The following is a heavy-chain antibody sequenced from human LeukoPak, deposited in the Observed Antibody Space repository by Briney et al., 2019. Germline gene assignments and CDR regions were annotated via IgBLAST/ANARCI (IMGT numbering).Heavy chain of an antibody. J-gene: IGHJ3*02. Sequence: VASVKVSCKASGYTFTGYYMHWVRQAPGQGLEWMGRIIPILGIANYAQKFQGRVTITADKSTSTAYMELSSLRSEDTAVYYCARVYYYDSSGPMGDAFDIWGQGTMVTVSP. CDR3: ARVYYYDSSGPMGDAFDI. CDR1: GYTFTGYY. D-gene: IGHD3-22*01. V-gene: IGHV1-69*04. CDR2: IIPILGIA.